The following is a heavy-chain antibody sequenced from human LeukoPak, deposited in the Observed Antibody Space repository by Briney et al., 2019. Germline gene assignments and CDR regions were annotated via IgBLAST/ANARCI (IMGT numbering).Heavy chain of an antibody. CDR3: ARDLEWLYPGGAFDI. J-gene: IGHJ3*02. D-gene: IGHD3-3*01. CDR1: GGTLRNYA. CDR2: IIPNSGGT. Sequence: ASVKVSCKASGGTLRNYAINWVRQAPGQRLEWMGGIIPNSGGTNYAQKFQGRVTMTRDTSISTAYMELSRLRSDDTAVYYCARDLEWLYPGGAFDIWGQGKMVTVSS. V-gene: IGHV1-2*02.